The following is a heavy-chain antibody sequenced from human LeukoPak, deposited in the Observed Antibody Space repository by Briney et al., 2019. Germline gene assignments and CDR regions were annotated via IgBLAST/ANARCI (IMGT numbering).Heavy chain of an antibody. D-gene: IGHD6-13*01. J-gene: IGHJ6*03. CDR1: GYTFTGHY. CDR2: INPNSGDT. CDR3: ARVGGSSSWYDYYYYMDV. V-gene: IGHV1-2*02. Sequence: GASVKVSCKASGYTFTGHYMHWVRQAPGQGLEWMGWINPNSGDTNSAQRFQGRVTMTRDTSISTAYMELNRLRSDDTAVYYCARVGGSSSWYDYYYYMDVWGKGTTVTVSS.